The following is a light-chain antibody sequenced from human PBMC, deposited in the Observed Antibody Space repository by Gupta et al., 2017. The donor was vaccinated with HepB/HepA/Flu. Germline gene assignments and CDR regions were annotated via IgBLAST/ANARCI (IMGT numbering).Light chain of an antibody. J-gene: IGLJ2*01. CDR1: ALPKQY. Sequence: SYELTQPPSVSVSPGQTARTTCSGDALPKQYAYWYQQKPGQAPVLVIYKDSERPSGIPERFSGSSSGTTVTLTISGVQAEDEADYYCQSADSSGTYQEVFGGGTKLTVL. CDR2: KDS. CDR3: QSADSSGTYQEV. V-gene: IGLV3-25*03.